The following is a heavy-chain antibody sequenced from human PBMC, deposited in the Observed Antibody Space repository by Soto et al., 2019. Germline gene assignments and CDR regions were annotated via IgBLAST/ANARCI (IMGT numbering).Heavy chain of an antibody. V-gene: IGHV2-5*02. J-gene: IGHJ4*02. CDR2: IYWDDDK. Sequence: QITLNESGPTQVKPRQTLTLTCTFSGFSLTTSGVGVGWIRQSPGKAPEWLALIYWDDDKRYSPSLKSRLTINEDTSQNQVVLTMADLDPADTATYYCAHRVLRTVFGLVTTTAIYFDFWGQGTPVAVSS. D-gene: IGHD3-3*01. CDR3: AHRVLRTVFGLVTTTAIYFDF. CDR1: GFSLTTSGVG.